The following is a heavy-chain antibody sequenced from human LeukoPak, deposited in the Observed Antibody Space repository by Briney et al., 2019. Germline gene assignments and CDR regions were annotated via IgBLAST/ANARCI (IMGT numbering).Heavy chain of an antibody. CDR3: ARESVVAATRYYYYYGMDV. Sequence: GGSLRLSCAASGFTVSSNYMSWVRQAPGKGLEWVSVIYSGGSTYYADSVKGRFTISRRNSKNTLYLQMNSLRAEDTAVYYCARESVVAATRYYYYYGMDVWGQGTTVTVSS. J-gene: IGHJ6*02. CDR2: IYSGGST. V-gene: IGHV3-53*04. D-gene: IGHD2-15*01. CDR1: GFTVSSNY.